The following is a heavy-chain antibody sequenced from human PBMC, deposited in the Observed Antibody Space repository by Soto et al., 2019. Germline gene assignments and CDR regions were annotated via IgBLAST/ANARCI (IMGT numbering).Heavy chain of an antibody. CDR1: GFWLENFT. V-gene: IGHV3-23*01. J-gene: IGHJ4*02. CDR2: ISNGGVIT. Sequence: EVHLLESGGGLVQPGGSLRLSCTATGFWLENFTMNWIRQAPGRGLEWISAISNGGVITLYADSVKGRFSISRDDFERILYLQIDSLTAEDTAIYYCAKHLGIHNAGGLDYWGQGTVITVCS. CDR3: AKHLGIHNAGGLDY. D-gene: IGHD1-20*01.